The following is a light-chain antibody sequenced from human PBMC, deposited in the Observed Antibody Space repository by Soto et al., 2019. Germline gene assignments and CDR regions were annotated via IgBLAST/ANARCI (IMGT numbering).Light chain of an antibody. Sequence: ELVMTQSPATLSVSPGERATLSCRASQRVSSYLLWYQQKPGQAPRLLIYDAPNRSAGIPASFSSSACTADFTLTISSQEAEDFADYCCQHSMNWPLTFGQGTKV. CDR3: QHSMNWPLT. CDR2: DAP. CDR1: QRVSSY. J-gene: IGKJ1*01. V-gene: IGKV3-11*01.